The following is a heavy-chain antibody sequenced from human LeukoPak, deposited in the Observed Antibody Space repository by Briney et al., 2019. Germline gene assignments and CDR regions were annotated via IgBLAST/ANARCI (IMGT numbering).Heavy chain of an antibody. D-gene: IGHD2-15*01. CDR2: LYYSGST. CDR1: GASVSFYY. Sequence: SETLSLTCTVSGASVSFYYWTWVRQPPGKGLEWIGYLYYSGSTRYNPSLESRVTMSVDTSKNQFPLRLTSVTAADTAVYFCAGHGICSSGCAFDIWGQGAMVTVSS. V-gene: IGHV4-59*02. CDR3: AGHGICSSGCAFDI. J-gene: IGHJ3*02.